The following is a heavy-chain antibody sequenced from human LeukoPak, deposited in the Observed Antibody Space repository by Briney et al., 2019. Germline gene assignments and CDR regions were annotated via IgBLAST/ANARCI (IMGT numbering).Heavy chain of an antibody. CDR1: GFTFGDYA. Sequence: GGSLRLSCTSFGFTFGDYAMSWVRQAPGKGLVWVGFIRSKTYGGTTEYAASVKGRFTISRDDSKSIAYLQMNSLKTEDTAVYYCTRGEGNVWGSYRFDYWGQGTLVTVSS. CDR2: IRSKTYGGTT. D-gene: IGHD3-16*02. V-gene: IGHV3-49*04. J-gene: IGHJ4*02. CDR3: TRGEGNVWGSYRFDY.